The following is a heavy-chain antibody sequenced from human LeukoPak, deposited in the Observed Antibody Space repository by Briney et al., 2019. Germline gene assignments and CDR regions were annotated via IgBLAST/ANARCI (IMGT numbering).Heavy chain of an antibody. CDR3: ARGPQTDYSDNSGYYFFDY. Sequence: RPSETLSLTCAVYGGTFSNYYWTGIRQPPGEGLEWIGEVSHSGTTNYNPSLKSRVSMSLDTSKNQFSLNMGSVTHADTAVYCCARGPQTDYSDNSGYYFFDYWGRGTLVAVSS. CDR2: VSHSGTT. J-gene: IGHJ4*02. V-gene: IGHV4-34*01. D-gene: IGHD3-22*01. CDR1: GGTFSNYY.